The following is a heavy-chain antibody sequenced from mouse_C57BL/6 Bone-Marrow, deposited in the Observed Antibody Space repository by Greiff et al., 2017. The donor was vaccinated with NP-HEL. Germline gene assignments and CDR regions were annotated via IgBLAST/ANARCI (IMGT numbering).Heavy chain of an antibody. CDR1: GFSLTSYG. Sequence: QVQLKESGPGLVQPSQSLSITCTVSGFSLTSYGVHWVRQSPGKGLEWLGVIWRGGSTDYNAAFMSRLSTSKDNSKSQVCFKMSSLQADDTAIYYCAKKAGAWFAYWGQGTLVTVSA. CDR3: AKKAGAWFAY. V-gene: IGHV2-5*01. CDR2: IWRGGST. J-gene: IGHJ3*01.